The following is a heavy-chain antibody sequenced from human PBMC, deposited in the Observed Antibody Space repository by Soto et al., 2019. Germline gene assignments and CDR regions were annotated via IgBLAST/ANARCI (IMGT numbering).Heavy chain of an antibody. CDR3: ARAPYYYDSSGYYGNSAYFDY. CDR2: IKQDGSEK. CDR1: GFTFSSYW. J-gene: IGHJ4*02. V-gene: IGHV3-7*05. D-gene: IGHD3-22*01. Sequence: GGSLRLSCAASGFTFSSYWMSWVRQAPGKGLEWVANIKQDGSEKYYVDSVKGRFTISRDNAKNSLYLQMNSLRAEDTAVYYCARAPYYYDSSGYYGNSAYFDYWGQGTLVTVSS.